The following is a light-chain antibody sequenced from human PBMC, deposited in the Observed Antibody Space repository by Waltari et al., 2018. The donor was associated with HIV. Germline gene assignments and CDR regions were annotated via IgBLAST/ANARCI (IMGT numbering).Light chain of an antibody. V-gene: IGKV3-20*01. CDR2: GAS. CDR3: QQYSNSAFT. CDR1: QGINNNY. Sequence: IVLTQSPGTLSLSPGERATLSCRASQGINNNYLAWYQQKPGQAPRLLIYGASSRATGIPDRISGSASGTDFTLSLSRLEPEDSAVYYCQQYSNSAFTFGQGTRLEIK. J-gene: IGKJ5*01.